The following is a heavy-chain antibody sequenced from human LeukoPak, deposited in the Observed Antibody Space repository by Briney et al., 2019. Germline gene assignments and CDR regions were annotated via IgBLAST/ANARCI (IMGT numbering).Heavy chain of an antibody. CDR2: ISSSSSYI. V-gene: IGHV3-21*01. Sequence: PGGSLRLSCAASGFTFSSYSMNWVRQAPGKGLEWVSSISSSSSYIYYADPVKGRFTISRDNAKNSLYLQMNSLRAEDTAVYYCARYSSGWYDWFDPWGQGTLVTVSS. J-gene: IGHJ5*02. D-gene: IGHD6-19*01. CDR3: ARYSSGWYDWFDP. CDR1: GFTFSSYS.